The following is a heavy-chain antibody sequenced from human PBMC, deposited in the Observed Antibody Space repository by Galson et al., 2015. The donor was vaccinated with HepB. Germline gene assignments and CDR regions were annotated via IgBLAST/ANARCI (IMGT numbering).Heavy chain of an antibody. V-gene: IGHV1-18*04. CDR2: IGANSGYT. D-gene: IGHD4-11*01. CDR1: GYTFTNHG. J-gene: IGHJ4*02. Sequence: SVKVSCKASGYTFTNHGITWVRQAPGQGLEWMGWIGANSGYTRFAQRFQGRVTMTTEISTGTAYMELRSLTSDDTAVYFCAKADYFETTEGPLDFWGQGTLVTVSS. CDR3: AKADYFETTEGPLDF.